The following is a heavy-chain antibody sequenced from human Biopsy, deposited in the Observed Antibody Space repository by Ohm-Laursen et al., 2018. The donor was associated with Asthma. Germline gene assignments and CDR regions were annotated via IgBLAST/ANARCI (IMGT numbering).Heavy chain of an antibody. CDR3: ARVVSYGDIYFGIDV. CDR1: GGCTGSSDHH. CDR2: VFWSGST. J-gene: IGHJ6*02. Sequence: SQTLSLTCRVSGGCTGSSDHHWAWIRQAPGKGLEWIGFVFWSGSTHYSRSLERRVSISIDTATNEFSMKLWSVTPADTAVYFCARVVSYGDIYFGIDVWGPGNTVVVS. V-gene: IGHV4-30-4*01. D-gene: IGHD4-17*01.